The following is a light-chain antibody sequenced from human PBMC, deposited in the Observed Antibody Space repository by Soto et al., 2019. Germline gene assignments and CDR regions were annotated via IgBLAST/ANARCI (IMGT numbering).Light chain of an antibody. CDR1: QSVNNN. J-gene: IGKJ1*01. CDR3: QEYNTWPWT. CDR2: GAS. Sequence: ETLMTQSPATLAVSPGERATLSCGASQSVNNNLAWYQQKLGQAPRVLIYGASTRATGIPARFTGSGSGTEFILTITSLQSEDSAVYYCQEYNTWPWTFGQGTKVHI. V-gene: IGKV3-15*01.